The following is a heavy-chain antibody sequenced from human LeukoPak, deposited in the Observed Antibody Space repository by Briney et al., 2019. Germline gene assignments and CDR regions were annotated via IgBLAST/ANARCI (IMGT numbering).Heavy chain of an antibody. D-gene: IGHD3-22*01. J-gene: IGHJ4*02. V-gene: IGHV1-2*02. CDR1: GYTFTGYY. CDR3: ARGGSIIVVPPDY. Sequence: ASVKVSCKASGYTFTGYYLHWVRQAPGQGLEWMGWFHPNSGGTNYAQKFQGRVTLTRDASITTAYMELSSLRSDDTAVYYCARGGSIIVVPPDYWGQGTLVTVSS. CDR2: FHPNSGGT.